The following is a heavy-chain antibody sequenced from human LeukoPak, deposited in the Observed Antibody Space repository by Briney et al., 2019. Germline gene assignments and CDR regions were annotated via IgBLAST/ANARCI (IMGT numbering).Heavy chain of an antibody. J-gene: IGHJ4*02. V-gene: IGHV3-23*01. Sequence: GGSPRLSCAASGFTLRNYAMSWARQAPGKGLEWVSSIGAGDKYTYYADSVKGRFTISRDNSKNTLYLQMNSLKAGDTALYCARDAQYGSGSPQNYWGQGTLVTVSS. D-gene: IGHD3-10*01. CDR2: IGAGDKYT. CDR3: RDAQYGSGSPQNY. CDR1: GFTLRNYA.